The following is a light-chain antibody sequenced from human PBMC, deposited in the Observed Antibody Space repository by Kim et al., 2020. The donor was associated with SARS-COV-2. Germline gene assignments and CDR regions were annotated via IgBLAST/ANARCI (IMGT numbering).Light chain of an antibody. Sequence: SASVGDRVTITCRASQSIAGYLNWYQQKPGKAPQLLIYAASNLESGVPSRFSGSGSGLDFTLTITSLQAEDFATFFCQQSYTTPYTFGQGTKLEIK. CDR3: QQSYTTPYT. V-gene: IGKV1-39*01. J-gene: IGKJ2*01. CDR1: QSIAGY. CDR2: AAS.